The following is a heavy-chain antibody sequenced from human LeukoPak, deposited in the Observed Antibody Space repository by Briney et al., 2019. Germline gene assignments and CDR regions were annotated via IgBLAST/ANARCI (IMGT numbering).Heavy chain of an antibody. D-gene: IGHD1-26*01. J-gene: IGHJ4*02. CDR2: VFYSGPT. CDR1: GDSIDSYC. V-gene: IGHV4-59*01. CDR3: AGRSARYFDS. Sequence: SETLSLTCTVSGDSIDSYCWSWIRQPPGEGLQWIGYVFYSGPTNYDASLKSRVAISVDRSKNQFSLKLTSVSAADTAVYYCAGRSARYFDSWGQGTPVTVSS.